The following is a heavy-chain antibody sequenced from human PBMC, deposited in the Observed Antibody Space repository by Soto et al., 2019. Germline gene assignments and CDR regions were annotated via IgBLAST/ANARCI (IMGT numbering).Heavy chain of an antibody. CDR3: ARGDYYDTSGPFSDVFDI. J-gene: IGHJ3*02. D-gene: IGHD3-22*01. Sequence: GASVKVSCKASGYTFTSYAMHWVRQAPGQRLEWMGWINAGNGNTKYSQKFQGRFTISRDNAKNSLYLQMNSLRVDDTAVYYCARGDYYDTSGPFSDVFDIWGQGTMVTVSS. CDR2: INAGNGNT. V-gene: IGHV1-3*01. CDR1: GYTFTSYA.